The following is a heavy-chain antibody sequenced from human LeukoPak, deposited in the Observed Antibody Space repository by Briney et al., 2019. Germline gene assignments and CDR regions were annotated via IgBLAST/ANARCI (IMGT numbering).Heavy chain of an antibody. CDR2: IYYSGST. CDR1: GGSISSGDYY. V-gene: IGHV4-30-4*01. CDR3: ARVGPYCSGGSCYYSWFDP. J-gene: IGHJ5*02. Sequence: SQTLSLTCTVSGGSISSGDYYWSWLRQPPGRGLEGIGYIYYSGSTYYNPSLKSRVTISVDTSKNQFSLKLSSVTAADTAVYYCARVGPYCSGGSCYYSWFDPWGQGTLVTVSS. D-gene: IGHD2-15*01.